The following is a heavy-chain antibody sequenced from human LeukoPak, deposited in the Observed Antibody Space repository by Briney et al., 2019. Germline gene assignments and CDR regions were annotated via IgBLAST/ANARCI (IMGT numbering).Heavy chain of an antibody. V-gene: IGHV3-7*05. J-gene: IGHJ4*02. CDR1: GFTFSNYW. D-gene: IGHD5-12*01. CDR3: ARGRGWLEDY. Sequence: RPGGSLRLSCAASGFTFSNYWMNWVRQAPGKGLEWVANIKQDGSEKNYVDSVKGRFTISRDNAKNSLFLQMNSLRADDTAVYYCARGRGWLEDYWGQGTLVTVSS. CDR2: IKQDGSEK.